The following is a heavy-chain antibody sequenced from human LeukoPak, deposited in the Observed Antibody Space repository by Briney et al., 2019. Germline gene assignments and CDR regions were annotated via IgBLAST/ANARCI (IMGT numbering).Heavy chain of an antibody. CDR2: INHSGST. Sequence: SETLSLTCAVYGGSFSGYYWSWIRQPPGKGLEWIGEINHSGSTNYNPSLKSRVTISVDTSKNQFSLKLSSVTAADTAVYYCARDSTYYDILTGELPDAFDIWGQGTMVTVSS. D-gene: IGHD3-9*01. V-gene: IGHV4-34*01. CDR3: ARDSTYYDILTGELPDAFDI. CDR1: GGSFSGYY. J-gene: IGHJ3*02.